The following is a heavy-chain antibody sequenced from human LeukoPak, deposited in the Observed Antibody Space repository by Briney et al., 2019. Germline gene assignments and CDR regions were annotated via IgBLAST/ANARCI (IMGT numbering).Heavy chain of an antibody. J-gene: IGHJ4*02. Sequence: GGSLRLSCAASGFTFSTYWMHWVRQAPGKGPVWVSRINSDGSRTSYADSVKGRFTISRDNAKNTLYLQMNSLRGEDTAVYYCARDLRTPSDTNIAIDYWGQGALVTVSS. D-gene: IGHD4-23*01. CDR3: ARDLRTPSDTNIAIDY. CDR1: GFTFSTYW. V-gene: IGHV3-74*01. CDR2: INSDGSRT.